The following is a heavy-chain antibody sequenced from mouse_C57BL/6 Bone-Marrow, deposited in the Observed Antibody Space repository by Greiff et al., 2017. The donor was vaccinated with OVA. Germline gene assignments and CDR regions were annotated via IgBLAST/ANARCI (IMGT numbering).Heavy chain of an antibody. CDR1: GFNIKDYY. V-gene: IGHV14-1*01. Sequence: VQLQQSGAELVRPGASVQLSCTASGFNIKDYYMHWVKQRPEQGLEWIGRIDPEDGDTEYAPKFQGKATMTADTSSNTAYLQLSSLTSEETAVYYCTSCTICYYGGAGFAYWGQGTLVTVSA. J-gene: IGHJ3*01. D-gene: IGHD1-1*01. CDR3: TSCTICYYGGAGFAY. CDR2: IDPEDGDT.